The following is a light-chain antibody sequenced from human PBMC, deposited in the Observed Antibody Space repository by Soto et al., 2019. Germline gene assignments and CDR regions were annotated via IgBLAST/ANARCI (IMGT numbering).Light chain of an antibody. CDR3: QQLNSYSIT. CDR1: QGISSY. Sequence: DIQMTQSPSTLSASVGDRVTITCRASQGISSYLAWYQQKPGKAPKLLIYAASTLQSGVPSRFSGSGSGTEFTLTISSLQPEDFATYYCQQLNSYSITFGQGTRREIK. J-gene: IGKJ5*01. V-gene: IGKV1-9*01. CDR2: AAS.